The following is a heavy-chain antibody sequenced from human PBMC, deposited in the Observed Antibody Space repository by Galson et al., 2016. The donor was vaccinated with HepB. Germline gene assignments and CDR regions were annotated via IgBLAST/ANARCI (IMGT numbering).Heavy chain of an antibody. Sequence: SLRPSCAASGFTFRTYRMSWVRQAPGKGLEWVANIKEDGSEDYYVDAVRGRFTISRDNAKNSLYFQMNSLKVEDTAIYYCVREGLADGSYFDYWGQGTLVTVSS. D-gene: IGHD5-24*01. J-gene: IGHJ4*02. CDR1: GFTFRTYR. V-gene: IGHV3-7*01. CDR2: IKEDGSED. CDR3: VREGLADGSYFDY.